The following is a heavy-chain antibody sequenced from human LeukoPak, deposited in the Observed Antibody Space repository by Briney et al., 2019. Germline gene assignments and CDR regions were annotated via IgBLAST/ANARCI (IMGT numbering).Heavy chain of an antibody. CDR3: ARGLGYCSGGSCYLVHYYYYYMDV. V-gene: IGHV3-48*03. CDR2: ISSSGSTI. Sequence: PGGSLRLSCAASGFTFSSYEMNWVRQAPGKGLEWVSYISSSGSTINYADSVKGRITIPRDNAKNSLYLQMNSLRAEDTAVYYCARGLGYCSGGSCYLVHYYYYYMDVWGKGTTVTVSS. J-gene: IGHJ6*03. D-gene: IGHD2-15*01. CDR1: GFTFSSYE.